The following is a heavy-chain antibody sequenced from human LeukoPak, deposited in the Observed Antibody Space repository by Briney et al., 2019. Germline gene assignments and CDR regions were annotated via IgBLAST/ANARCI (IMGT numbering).Heavy chain of an antibody. CDR2: IYYSGST. CDR3: ARLVLLWFGEPEGPFDP. D-gene: IGHD3-10*01. Sequence: SETLSLTCTVSGGSISSYYWSWIRQPPGKGLEWIGYIYYSGSTNYNPSLKSRVTISVDTSKNQFSLKLSSVTAADTAVYYCARLVLLWFGEPEGPFDPWGQGTLVTVSS. V-gene: IGHV4-59*08. CDR1: GGSISSYY. J-gene: IGHJ5*02.